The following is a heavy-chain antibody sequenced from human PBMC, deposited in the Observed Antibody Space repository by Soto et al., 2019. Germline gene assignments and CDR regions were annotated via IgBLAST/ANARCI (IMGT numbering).Heavy chain of an antibody. J-gene: IGHJ6*02. CDR1: GGSISSYY. D-gene: IGHD6-6*01. CDR2: IYYSGST. V-gene: IGHV4-59*01. CDR3: ASRGIAARPLGYYYYGMDV. Sequence: SETLSLTCTVSGGSISSYYWSWIRQPPGKGLEWIGYIYYSGSTNYNPSLKSRVTISVDTSKNQFSLKLSSVTAADTAVYYCASRGIAARPLGYYYYGMDVWGQGTTVTVSS.